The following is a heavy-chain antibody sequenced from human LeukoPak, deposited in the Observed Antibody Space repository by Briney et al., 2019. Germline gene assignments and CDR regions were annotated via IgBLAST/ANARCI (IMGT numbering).Heavy chain of an antibody. CDR3: ARGRSTMSDY. V-gene: IGHV3-66*01. CDR2: IYSGGST. Sequence: GGSLRLSCAASGFTVSSNYMSWVRQAPGKGLEWVSVIYSGGSTYYADSVRGRFTISRDNSKNTLYLQMNSLRAEDTAVHYCARGRSTMSDYWGQGTLVTVSS. J-gene: IGHJ4*02. D-gene: IGHD5/OR15-5a*01. CDR1: GFTVSSNY.